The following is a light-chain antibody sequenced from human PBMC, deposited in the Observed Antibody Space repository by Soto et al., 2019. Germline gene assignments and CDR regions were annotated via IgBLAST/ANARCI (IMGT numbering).Light chain of an antibody. Sequence: EIVLTQSPGTLSLSPGERATLSCRASQSVSSSFLAWYQHKPGQAPRLIIYGASSRATGIPARFSGSGSGTEFTLTISSLQSEDFAVYYCQQYNNWPPITFGQGTRLEIK. CDR3: QQYNNWPPIT. CDR1: QSVSSS. V-gene: IGKV3-15*01. J-gene: IGKJ5*01. CDR2: GAS.